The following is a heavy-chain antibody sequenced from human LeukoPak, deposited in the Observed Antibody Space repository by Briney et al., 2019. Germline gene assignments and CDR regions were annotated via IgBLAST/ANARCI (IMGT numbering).Heavy chain of an antibody. CDR3: ARAGEYYDSSNAFDI. J-gene: IGHJ3*02. V-gene: IGHV4-34*01. CDR1: GGSFSGYY. Sequence: SETLSLTCAVYGGSFSGYYWSWIRQPPGKGLEWIGYIYHSGSTYYNPSLKSRVTISVDRSKNQFSLKLSSVTAADTAVYYCARAGEYYDSSNAFDIWGQGTMVTVSS. D-gene: IGHD3-22*01. CDR2: IYHSGST.